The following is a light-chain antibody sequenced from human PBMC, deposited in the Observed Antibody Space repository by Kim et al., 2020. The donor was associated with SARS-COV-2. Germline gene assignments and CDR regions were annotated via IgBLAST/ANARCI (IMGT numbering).Light chain of an antibody. CDR3: SSCTSTNTYV. CDR2: DVT. Sequence: QSALTQPASVSGSPGQSITISCTGTSSDIGAYNYVSWYQQHPGKAPKLMIYDVTKRPSGVSDRFSGSKSGNTASLTISGLQAEDEADYYCSSCTSTNTYVFGAGTKVTVL. J-gene: IGLJ1*01. CDR1: SSDIGAYNY. V-gene: IGLV2-14*03.